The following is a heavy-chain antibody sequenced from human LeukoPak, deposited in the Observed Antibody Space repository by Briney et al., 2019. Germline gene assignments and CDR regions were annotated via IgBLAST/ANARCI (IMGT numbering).Heavy chain of an antibody. CDR2: IYPGDSDT. CDR3: ARRSDIVVAPAAHVGGWFDP. D-gene: IGHD2-2*01. J-gene: IGHJ5*02. CDR1: GYSFTSYW. V-gene: IGHV5-51*01. Sequence: GESLKISCKGSGYSFTSYWIGWVRQMPGKGLEWMGIIYPGDSDTRYSPSFQGQVTISADKSISTAYLQWSSLKASDTAMYYCARRSDIVVAPAAHVGGWFDPWGQGTLVTVSS.